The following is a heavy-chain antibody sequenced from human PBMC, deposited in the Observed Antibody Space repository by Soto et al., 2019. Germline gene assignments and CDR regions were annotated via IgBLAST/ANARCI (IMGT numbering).Heavy chain of an antibody. CDR3: ARDEGGSGWFGWLGP. D-gene: IGHD6-19*01. Sequence: QVQLVQSGAEVEKHGSSVKVSCKTSGGNFKNYAINWVRQAPGQGLEWMGGIIPIFGTENYAQKFQGRVTISADESTSTAYMELNSLRSDDTAVYYCARDEGGSGWFGWLGPWGQGTLVTVSS. V-gene: IGHV1-69*01. J-gene: IGHJ5*02. CDR1: GGNFKNYA. CDR2: IIPIFGTE.